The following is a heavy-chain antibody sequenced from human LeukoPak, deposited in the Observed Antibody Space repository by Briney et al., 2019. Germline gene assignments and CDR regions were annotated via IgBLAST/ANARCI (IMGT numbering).Heavy chain of an antibody. V-gene: IGHV3-53*01. CDR1: GFTVSNNY. Sequence: PGGSLRLSCAASGFTVSNNYISWVRQAPGKGLEWVSVIYSGGSTKYSESVKARFTISRDNSKNTVYLQMNSLRVDDTAVYYCARATLDNWGQGTLVTVSS. CDR3: ARATLDN. CDR2: IYSGGST. J-gene: IGHJ4*02.